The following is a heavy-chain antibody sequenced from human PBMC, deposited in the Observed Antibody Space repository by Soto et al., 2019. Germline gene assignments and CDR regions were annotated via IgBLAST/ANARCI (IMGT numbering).Heavy chain of an antibody. Sequence: QVQLVQSGAEVKKPGASVKVSCKASGYTFTSYGISWVRQAPGQGLEWMGWISAYNGNTNYAQKLQGRVTMTTDTPTSTGYMELRSLGSDDTAVYYCARAGLTTVTTKYFQHWGQGTLVTVSS. CDR1: GYTFTSYG. V-gene: IGHV1-18*01. D-gene: IGHD4-17*01. CDR3: ARAGLTTVTTKYFQH. CDR2: ISAYNGNT. J-gene: IGHJ1*01.